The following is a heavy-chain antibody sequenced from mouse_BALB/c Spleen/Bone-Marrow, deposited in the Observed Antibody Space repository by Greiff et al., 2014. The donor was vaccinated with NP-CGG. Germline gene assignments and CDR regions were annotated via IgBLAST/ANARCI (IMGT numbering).Heavy chain of an antibody. J-gene: IGHJ2*01. CDR3: ARSGYYGSSYFDY. CDR2: INPYNGDT. D-gene: IGHD1-1*01. Sequence: VQLQQPGPELVKPGASVKISCKASGYSFTGYFMNWVMQSHGKSLEWIGRINPYNGDTFYNQKFKGKATLTVDKSSSTAHMELRSLASEDSAVYYCARSGYYGSSYFDYWGQGTTLTASS. CDR1: GYSFTGYF. V-gene: IGHV1-20*02.